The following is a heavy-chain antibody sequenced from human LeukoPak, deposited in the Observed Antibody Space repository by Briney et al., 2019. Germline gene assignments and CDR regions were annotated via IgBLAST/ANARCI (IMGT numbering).Heavy chain of an antibody. Sequence: GSLRLSCAASGFTFSSYWMSWVRQAPGKGLEWVGSIFYSGSTSYNPSLKSRVTMSVDTSKNQFSLRLSSVTATDTAVYYCATRRSGSHPYYWGQGTLVTVSS. CDR1: GFTFSSYW. CDR2: IFYSGST. V-gene: IGHV4-59*04. J-gene: IGHJ4*02. CDR3: ATRRSGSHPYY. D-gene: IGHD1-26*01.